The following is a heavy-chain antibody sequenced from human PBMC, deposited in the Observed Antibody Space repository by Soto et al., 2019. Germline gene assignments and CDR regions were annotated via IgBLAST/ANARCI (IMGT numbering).Heavy chain of an antibody. D-gene: IGHD3-16*01. CDR2: IDPRGGVT. Sequence: QVQLIQFGAEVKKPGASVKVSCRASGYTFTKFHIHWVRQAPGQGLEWMGMIDPRGGVTRDAQRCQSGIDMTSDKWTSSVYMELRGLTSEDTAVYYCAREVIGHDNYETIGYYFDHWGPRTLVTVSS. J-gene: IGHJ4*02. CDR3: AREVIGHDNYETIGYYFDH. V-gene: IGHV1-46*01. CDR1: GYTFTKFH.